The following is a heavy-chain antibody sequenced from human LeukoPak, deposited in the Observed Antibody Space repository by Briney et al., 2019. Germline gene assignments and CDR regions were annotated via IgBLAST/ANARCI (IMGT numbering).Heavy chain of an antibody. CDR1: GFTFSSYA. CDR3: AKEKTSSWNPRPFDY. CDR2: ISGSGGST. D-gene: IGHD6-13*01. Sequence: PGGSLRLSCAASGFTFSSYAMSWVRQAPGKGLEWVSAISGSGGSTYYADSVKGRFPISRDNSKNTLYLQMNSLRAEDTAVYYCAKEKTSSWNPRPFDYWGQGTLVTVSS. J-gene: IGHJ4*02. V-gene: IGHV3-23*01.